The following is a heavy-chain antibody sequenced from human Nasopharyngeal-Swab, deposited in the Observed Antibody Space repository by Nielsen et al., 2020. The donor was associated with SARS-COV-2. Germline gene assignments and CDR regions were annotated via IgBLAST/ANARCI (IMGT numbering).Heavy chain of an antibody. J-gene: IGHJ4*02. CDR3: AKGGLAVVPAAMYHY. V-gene: IGHV3-21*04. Sequence: GESLKISCAVSGLTVSSTYMSWVRQAPGKGLEWVSSISSSSSYIYYADSVKGRFTVSRDNAKNSLYLQMNSLRAEDTAVYYCAKGGLAVVPAAMYHYWGQGTLVTVSS. CDR1: GLTVSSTY. CDR2: ISSSSSYI. D-gene: IGHD2-2*01.